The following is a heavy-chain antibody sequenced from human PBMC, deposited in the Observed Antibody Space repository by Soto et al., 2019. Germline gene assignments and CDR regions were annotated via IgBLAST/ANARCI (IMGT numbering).Heavy chain of an antibody. CDR2: ISSSSTI. Sequence: GGSLRLSCAASGFTFSSYTMNWVRQAPGKGLEWVSYISSSSTIYYADSVKGRFTISRDNAKNTLYLQMNSLRDEDTAVYYCANGRRGVRGVIMGWFDPWGQGTLVTVSS. J-gene: IGHJ5*02. CDR1: GFTFSSYT. CDR3: ANGRRGVRGVIMGWFDP. V-gene: IGHV3-48*02. D-gene: IGHD3-10*01.